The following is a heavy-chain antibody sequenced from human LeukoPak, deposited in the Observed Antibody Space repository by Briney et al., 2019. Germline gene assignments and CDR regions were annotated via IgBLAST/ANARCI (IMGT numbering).Heavy chain of an antibody. Sequence: QPGGSLRLSCAASGFTFSSYAMHWVRQAPGKGLEWVAVISYDGSNKYYADSVKGRFTISRDNSKNTLYLQMNSLRAEDTAVYYCHQEGGGGYFDYWGQGTLVTVSS. V-gene: IGHV3-30-3*01. D-gene: IGHD2-15*01. CDR3: HQEGGGGYFDY. J-gene: IGHJ4*02. CDR2: ISYDGSNK. CDR1: GFTFSSYA.